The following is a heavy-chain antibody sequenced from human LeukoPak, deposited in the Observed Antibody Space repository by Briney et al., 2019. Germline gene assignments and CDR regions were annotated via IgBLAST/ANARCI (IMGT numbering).Heavy chain of an antibody. D-gene: IGHD6-13*01. Sequence: SETLSLTCTVSGGSISSYYWSWIRQPAGKGLEWIGRIYISGSTNYNPSLKSRVTISADTSKNQFSLKLSSVTAADTAVYYCARDPAAGSYWYFDLWGRGTLVTVSS. CDR2: IYISGST. V-gene: IGHV4-4*07. CDR1: GGSISSYY. J-gene: IGHJ2*01. CDR3: ARDPAAGSYWYFDL.